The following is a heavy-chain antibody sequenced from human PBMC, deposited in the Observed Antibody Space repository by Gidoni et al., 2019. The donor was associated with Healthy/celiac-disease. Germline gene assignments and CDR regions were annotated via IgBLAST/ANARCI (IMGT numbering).Heavy chain of an antibody. J-gene: IGHJ6*02. Sequence: EVQLVESGGGLVQPGGSLRLSCAAPGFPFRSDWMSWVRQAPGKGLEWVANIKQDGSEKYYVDSVKGRFTISRDNAKNSLYLQMNSLRAEDTAVYYCARASCGYSSSWYCSYYYYYGMDVWGQGTTVTVSS. CDR2: IKQDGSEK. CDR1: GFPFRSDW. D-gene: IGHD6-13*01. CDR3: ARASCGYSSSWYCSYYYYYGMDV. V-gene: IGHV3-7*03.